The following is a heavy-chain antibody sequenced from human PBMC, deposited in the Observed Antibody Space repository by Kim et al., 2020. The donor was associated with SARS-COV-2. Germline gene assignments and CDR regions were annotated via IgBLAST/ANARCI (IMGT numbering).Heavy chain of an antibody. V-gene: IGHV4-59*01. J-gene: IGHJ4*02. D-gene: IGHD4-17*01. CDR2: IYYSGST. CDR3: SADSDYGIDY. CDR1: GGSISSYY. Sequence: SETLSLTCTVSGGSISSYYWSWIRQPPGKGLEWIGYIYYSGSTNYNPTLKSRVTISVDTSKNQFSLKLSSVTAADTAVYYCSADSDYGIDYWGQGTLVTVSS.